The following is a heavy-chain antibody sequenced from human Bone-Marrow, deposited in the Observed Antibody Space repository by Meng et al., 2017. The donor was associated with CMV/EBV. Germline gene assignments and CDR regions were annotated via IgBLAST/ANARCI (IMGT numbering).Heavy chain of an antibody. CDR3: AKDLHDYVWGTYNVDY. J-gene: IGHJ4*02. V-gene: IGHV3-30*02. D-gene: IGHD3-16*01. CDR2: IRYDGSIK. Sequence: GESLKISCAASGFSFIRSGMHWVRQAPGKGLEWVAFIRYDGSIKFYAESMKGRFTISRDNSKSTLYLQMDSLRTEDTAVYSCAKDLHDYVWGTYNVDYWGRGTLVTLSS. CDR1: GFSFIRSG.